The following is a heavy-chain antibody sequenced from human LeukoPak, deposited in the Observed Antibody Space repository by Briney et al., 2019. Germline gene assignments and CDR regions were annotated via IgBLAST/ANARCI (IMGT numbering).Heavy chain of an antibody. CDR2: INAGNGNT. Sequence: ASVKVSCKASGYTFTSYAMRWVRQAPGQRLEWMGWINAGNGNTKYSQKFQGRVTITRDTSASTAYMELSSLRSEDTAVYYCARNRGYCSSTSCPNWFDPWGQGTLVTVSS. V-gene: IGHV1-3*01. D-gene: IGHD2-2*01. J-gene: IGHJ5*02. CDR3: ARNRGYCSSTSCPNWFDP. CDR1: GYTFTSYA.